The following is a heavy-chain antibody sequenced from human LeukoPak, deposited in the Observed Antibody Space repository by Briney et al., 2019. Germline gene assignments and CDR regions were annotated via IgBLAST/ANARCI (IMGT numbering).Heavy chain of an antibody. Sequence: SGTLSLTCTASGGSISSGGYYWSWIRQHPGKGLEWIGYIYYSGSTYYNPSLKSRVTISVDTSKNQFSLKLSSVTAADTAVYYCARVKVDTAMVRAFDIWGQGTMVTVSS. J-gene: IGHJ3*02. CDR3: ARVKVDTAMVRAFDI. CDR1: GGSISSGGYY. CDR2: IYYSGST. V-gene: IGHV4-31*03. D-gene: IGHD5-18*01.